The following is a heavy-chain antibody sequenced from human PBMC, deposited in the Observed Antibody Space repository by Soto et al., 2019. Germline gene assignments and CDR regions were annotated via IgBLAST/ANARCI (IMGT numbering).Heavy chain of an antibody. CDR1: GFKFDDYA. CDR2: ISWNSGGI. J-gene: IGHJ6*02. Sequence: EVQLVESGGGLVQPGRSLRLSCAASGFKFDDYAMHWVRQAPGKGLEWVAGISWNSGGIVYADSVKGRFTISRDNAKRSLSLQMNSLRAEDTAFYYCAKDCIAVAGFNGMDVWSQGTTVTVSS. CDR3: AKDCIAVAGFNGMDV. D-gene: IGHD6-19*01. V-gene: IGHV3-9*01.